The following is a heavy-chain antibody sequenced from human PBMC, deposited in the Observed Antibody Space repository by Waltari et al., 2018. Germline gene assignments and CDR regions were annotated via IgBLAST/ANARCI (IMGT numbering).Heavy chain of an antibody. J-gene: IGHJ4*02. D-gene: IGHD3-10*01. CDR3: TTLARGESGDY. CDR2: INPDGSHK. V-gene: IGHV3-7*01. Sequence: EVQLVESGGGLVQHGGYLRLSVAASGFTFKTYWMKWIRQDPGKGLEWVANINPDGSHKFYVDSVKGRFTVSRDNAQNSLYLQMNNLRAEDTAVYYCTTLARGESGDYWGQGTLVTVSS. CDR1: GFTFKTYW.